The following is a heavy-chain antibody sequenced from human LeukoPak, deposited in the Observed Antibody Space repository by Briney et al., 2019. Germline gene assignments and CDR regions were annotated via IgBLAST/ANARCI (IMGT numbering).Heavy chain of an antibody. CDR2: IYYSGST. Sequence: PSETLSLTCTVSGGSISSYYWSWIRQPPGKGLEWIGYIYYSGSTNYNPSLKSRVTISVDTSKNQFSLKLSSVTAADTAVYYCARGTAMVKFDYWGQGTLVTVSS. J-gene: IGHJ4*02. CDR3: ARGTAMVKFDY. D-gene: IGHD5-18*01. CDR1: GGSISSYY. V-gene: IGHV4-59*01.